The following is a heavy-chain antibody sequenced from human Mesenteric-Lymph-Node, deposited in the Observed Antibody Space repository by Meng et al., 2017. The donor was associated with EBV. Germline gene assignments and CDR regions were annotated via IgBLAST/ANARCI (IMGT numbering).Heavy chain of an antibody. CDR1: GGSFSGYY. Sequence: QVQLHESGPGLVKPSQTLSLTCTVYGGSFSGYYWSWIRQPPGKGLEWIGEINHSGSTNYNPSLKSRVTISVDTSKNQFSLKLSSVTAADTAVYYCAGAALDYGNYGGAFDIWGQGTMVTVSS. V-gene: IGHV4-34*09. CDR3: AGAALDYGNYGGAFDI. CDR2: INHSGST. D-gene: IGHD4-11*01. J-gene: IGHJ3*02.